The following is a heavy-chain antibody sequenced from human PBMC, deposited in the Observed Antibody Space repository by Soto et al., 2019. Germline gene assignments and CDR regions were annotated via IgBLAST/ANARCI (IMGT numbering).Heavy chain of an antibody. CDR1: GFNVNIHN. V-gene: IGHV3-53*01. J-gene: IGHJ4*02. CDR2: IYSGETT. CDR3: TRDGRGLGRLSLFEY. D-gene: IGHD2-21*02. Sequence: VGSLRLSCGAFGFNVNIHNMNWVRQTPGKGLEWVASIYSGETTYYADSVRGRFTISSDKSKNTLYFQLSSLRIEDTAVYYCTRDGRGLGRLSLFEYWGQGVLVTVSS.